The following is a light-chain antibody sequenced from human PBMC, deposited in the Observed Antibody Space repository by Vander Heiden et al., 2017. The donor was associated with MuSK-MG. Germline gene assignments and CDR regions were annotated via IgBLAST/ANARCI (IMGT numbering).Light chain of an antibody. CDR2: LAS. CDR3: VQDVGTST. J-gene: IGKJ4*01. V-gene: IGKV4-1*01. Sequence: DIVMTQSPDSLAVSLGGRATITCKASQSVLYTPHNNNYLERYQQKPVQPPKMLIYLASTREPGVPHPFTGTGCVRKFTLTSNSPQGQNTAVYIGVQDVGTSTFGPGTRVEIK. CDR1: QSVLYTPHNNNY.